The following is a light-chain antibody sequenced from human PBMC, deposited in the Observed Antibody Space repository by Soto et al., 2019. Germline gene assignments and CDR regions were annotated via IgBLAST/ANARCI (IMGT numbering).Light chain of an antibody. V-gene: IGLV2-14*03. J-gene: IGLJ2*01. CDR2: AVR. CDR1: SSDVGGYTY. Sequence: QSALTQPASVSGSPGQSITISCTGTSSDVGGYTYVSWYQHHPGKAPKLMIYAVRNRPSGVSARFSGSKSGNTASLAISGLQAEDEAQYYCSSYASTGTPVLFGGGTKLTVL. CDR3: SSYASTGTPVL.